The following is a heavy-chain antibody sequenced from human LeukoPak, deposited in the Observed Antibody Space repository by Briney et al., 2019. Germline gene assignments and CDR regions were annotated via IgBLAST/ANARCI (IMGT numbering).Heavy chain of an antibody. CDR3: ARGRDYYDSSGSLYAY. D-gene: IGHD3-22*01. V-gene: IGHV4-59*01. J-gene: IGHJ4*02. Sequence: PSETLSLTCAVYGGSFSGYYWSWIRQPPGKGLEWIGYIYYSGSTNYNPSLKSRVTISVDTSKNQFSLKLSSVTAADTAVYYCARGRDYYDSSGSLYAYWGQGTLVTVSS. CDR2: IYYSGST. CDR1: GGSFSGYY.